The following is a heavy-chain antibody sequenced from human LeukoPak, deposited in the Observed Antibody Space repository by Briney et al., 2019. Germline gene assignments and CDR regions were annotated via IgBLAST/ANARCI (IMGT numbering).Heavy chain of an antibody. D-gene: IGHD1-26*01. CDR2: IIPIFGTP. J-gene: IGHJ5*02. CDR1: GYTFTSNY. Sequence: GASVKVSCKAFGYTFTSNYMHWVRQAPGQGPEWMGGIIPIFGTPNYAQNFQGRVTITADESASTAYMELTSLRSEDTAVYYCAKEGVLGATMTNNWFDPWGQGTLVTVSS. CDR3: AKEGVLGATMTNNWFDP. V-gene: IGHV1-69*13.